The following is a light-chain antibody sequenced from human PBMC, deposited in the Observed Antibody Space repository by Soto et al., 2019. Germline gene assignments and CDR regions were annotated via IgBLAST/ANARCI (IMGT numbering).Light chain of an antibody. CDR1: QGISSY. Sequence: VIWMTQSPSLLSASTGDRVTISCRMSQGISSYLAWYQQKPGNAPKLLIYAASSLESGVPSRFSGSGSGTEFTLTISSLQPDDSASYYCQQYNSYSKTFGQGTKVDI. CDR2: AAS. J-gene: IGKJ1*01. V-gene: IGKV1D-8*03. CDR3: QQYNSYSKT.